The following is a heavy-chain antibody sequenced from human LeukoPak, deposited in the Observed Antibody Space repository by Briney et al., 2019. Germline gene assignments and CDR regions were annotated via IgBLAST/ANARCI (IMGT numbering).Heavy chain of an antibody. CDR3: ARRLSTQTYYDFWSGYSYAFDI. CDR2: ISSSSSYI. D-gene: IGHD3-3*01. CDR1: GFTFSSYS. V-gene: IGHV3-21*01. J-gene: IGHJ3*02. Sequence: PGGSLRLSCAASGFTFSSYSMNWVRQAPGKGLEWVSSISSSSSYIYYADSAKGRFTISRGNAKNSLYLQMNSLRAEDTAVYYCARRLSTQTYYDFWSGYSYAFDIWGQGTMVTVSS.